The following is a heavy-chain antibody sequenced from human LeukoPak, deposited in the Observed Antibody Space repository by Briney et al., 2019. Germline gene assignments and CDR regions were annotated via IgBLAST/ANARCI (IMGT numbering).Heavy chain of an antibody. J-gene: IGHJ5*02. CDR2: IYYSGST. Sequence: SETPSLTCTVSGYSISSGYYWGWIRQPPGKGLEWIGSIYYSGSTYYNPSLKSRVTISVDTSKNQFSLKLSSVTAADTAVYYCARDQRYCSGGSCYSRWFDPWGQGTLVTVSS. V-gene: IGHV4-38-2*02. CDR1: GYSISSGYY. CDR3: ARDQRYCSGGSCYSRWFDP. D-gene: IGHD2-15*01.